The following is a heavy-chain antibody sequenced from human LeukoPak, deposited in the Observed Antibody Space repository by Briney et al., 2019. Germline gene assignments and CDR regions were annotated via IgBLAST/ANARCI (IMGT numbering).Heavy chain of an antibody. CDR2: ISYDGSNK. CDR1: GFTFSSYA. CDR3: ARDFGNSDTYYNYYGMDV. V-gene: IGHV3-30*04. D-gene: IGHD4-23*01. J-gene: IGHJ6*02. Sequence: PGRSLRLSCAASGFTFSSYAMHWVRQAPGKGLEWVAVISYDGSNKYYADFVKGRFTISRDNSKNTMYLQMNSLRAEDTAVYYCARDFGNSDTYYNYYGMDVWGQGTTVTVSS.